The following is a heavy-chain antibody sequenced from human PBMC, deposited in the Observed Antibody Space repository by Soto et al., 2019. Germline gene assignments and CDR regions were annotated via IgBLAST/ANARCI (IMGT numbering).Heavy chain of an antibody. CDR2: IIPIFGTA. CDR3: ARESNHALNPLKGPTPHQYCSGGSCPRYYYYYGMDV. CDR1: GGTFSSYS. Sequence: SVKVSCKASGGTFSSYSISWVLQAPGQGLEWMGGIIPIFGTANYAQKFQGRVTITADESTSTAYMELSSLRSEDTAVYYCARESNHALNPLKGPTPHQYCSGGSCPRYYYYYGMDVWGQGTTVTV. V-gene: IGHV1-69*13. J-gene: IGHJ6*02. D-gene: IGHD2-15*01.